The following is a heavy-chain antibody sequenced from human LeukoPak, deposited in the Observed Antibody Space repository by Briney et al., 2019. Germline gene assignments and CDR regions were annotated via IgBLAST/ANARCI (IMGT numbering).Heavy chain of an antibody. J-gene: IGHJ4*02. Sequence: NTSETLSLTCTVSGGSISSYYWSWIRQPPGKGLEWIGYIYYSGSTNYNPSLKSRVTISVDTSKNQFSLKLSSVTAADTAVYYCARGGSSSWYYFDYWGQGTLVTVSS. D-gene: IGHD6-13*01. CDR2: IYYSGST. V-gene: IGHV4-59*01. CDR3: ARGGSSSWYYFDY. CDR1: GGSISSYY.